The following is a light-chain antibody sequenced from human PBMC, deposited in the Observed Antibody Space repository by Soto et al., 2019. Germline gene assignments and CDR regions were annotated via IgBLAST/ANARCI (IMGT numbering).Light chain of an antibody. Sequence: QSVLTQPASVSGSPGQSITISCTGTSSDIGGYDYVSWYQHHPGKAPKLMIHDVTNRPSGVSNRFSGSKSGNTASLTISGLQAEDEADYYCSSYTSSSSRGVFGGGTKVTVL. V-gene: IGLV2-14*03. CDR2: DVT. J-gene: IGLJ2*01. CDR3: SSYTSSSSRGV. CDR1: SSDIGGYDY.